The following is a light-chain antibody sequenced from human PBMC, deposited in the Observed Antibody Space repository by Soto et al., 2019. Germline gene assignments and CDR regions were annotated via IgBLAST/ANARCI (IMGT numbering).Light chain of an antibody. CDR3: QLYEHFSVT. Sequence: DIQMTQSPSTLSASVGDTVTFTCRASQSVSGWMAWYQQKPGEAPKLLIYDASALPRGVPSRFSGSGSGTKFALDISGRQPDDFATFCCQLYEHFSVTFGPGTKVE. CDR1: QSVSGW. CDR2: DAS. V-gene: IGKV1-5*01. J-gene: IGKJ1*01.